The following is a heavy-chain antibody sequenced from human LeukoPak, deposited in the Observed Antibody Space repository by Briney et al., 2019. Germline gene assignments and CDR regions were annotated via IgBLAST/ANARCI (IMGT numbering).Heavy chain of an antibody. J-gene: IGHJ4*02. Sequence: SETLSLTCAVYGGSFSGYYWSWIRQPPGKGLEWIGEINHSGSTNYNPSLKSRVTISVDTSKNQFSLKLSSVTAANTAVYYCARKGRWLQQYFFDYWGQGTLVTVSS. D-gene: IGHD5-24*01. CDR1: GGSFSGYY. V-gene: IGHV4-34*01. CDR2: INHSGST. CDR3: ARKGRWLQQYFFDY.